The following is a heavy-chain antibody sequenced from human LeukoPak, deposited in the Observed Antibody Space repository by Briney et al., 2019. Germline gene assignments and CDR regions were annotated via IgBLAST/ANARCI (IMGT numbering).Heavy chain of an antibody. CDR1: GFTFSSYS. D-gene: IGHD3-10*01. CDR3: ARGRSITLLRGVAMSDGFDI. CDR2: IDTSGTYI. Sequence: PGGSLRLSCAASGFTFSSYSMNWVRQAPGKGLEWVSFIDTSGTYIYYGDSMKGRFSISRDNAKNSLSLQMNGLRVEDTAVYYCARGRSITLLRGVAMSDGFDIWGQGTMVTVSS. V-gene: IGHV3-21*01. J-gene: IGHJ3*02.